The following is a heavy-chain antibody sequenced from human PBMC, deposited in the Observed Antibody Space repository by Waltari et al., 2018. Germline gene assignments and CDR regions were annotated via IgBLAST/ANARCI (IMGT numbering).Heavy chain of an antibody. D-gene: IGHD6-13*01. Sequence: QVQLQESGPGLVKPSQTLSLTCTVSGGSISSGSYYWSWIRQPAGKGLEGIGRINPRGSTNYNPSLKGRVTISVGTSKDQFSLKLSSVTAADTAVYYCAIGSEGQQLGYWGQGTLVTVSS. CDR2: INPRGST. CDR1: GGSISSGSYY. V-gene: IGHV4-61*02. CDR3: AIGSEGQQLGY. J-gene: IGHJ4*02.